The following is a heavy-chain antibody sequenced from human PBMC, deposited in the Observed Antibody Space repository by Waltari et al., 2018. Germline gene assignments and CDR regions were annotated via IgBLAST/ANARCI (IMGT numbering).Heavy chain of an antibody. D-gene: IGHD3-3*01. CDR1: GGSISSSSYY. CDR2: IYYSGST. CDR3: ARVGSDYDFWSGYSD. J-gene: IGHJ4*02. V-gene: IGHV4-39*07. Sequence: QLQLQESGPGLVKPSETLSLTCTVSGGSISSSSYYWGWIRQPPGKGLEWIGSIYYSGSTYYNPSLKSRGTISVDTSKNQFSLKLSSVTAADTAVYYCARVGSDYDFWSGYSDWGQGTLVTVSS.